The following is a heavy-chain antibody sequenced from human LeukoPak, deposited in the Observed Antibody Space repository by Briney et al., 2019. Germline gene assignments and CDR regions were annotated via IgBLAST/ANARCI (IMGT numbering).Heavy chain of an antibody. D-gene: IGHD3-3*01. Sequence: GGSLRLSCAASGFTFSSYSMNWVRQAPGKGLEWVSRINLDGSRIDYAGSVKGRFTISRDKVKNTLYLQMSGLRDEDTAFYYCAKDFSGATDYWGQGTLVTVSS. CDR1: GFTFSSYS. CDR3: AKDFSGATDY. J-gene: IGHJ4*02. CDR2: INLDGSRI. V-gene: IGHV3-74*01.